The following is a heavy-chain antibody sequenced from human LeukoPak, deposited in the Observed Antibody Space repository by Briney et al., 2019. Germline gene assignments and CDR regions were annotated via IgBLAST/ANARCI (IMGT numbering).Heavy chain of an antibody. D-gene: IGHD5-24*01. CDR1: GFTVSSNY. V-gene: IGHV3-30*03. J-gene: IGHJ4*02. CDR3: ARGAWRWEMATTQFDY. CDR2: ISYDGRNK. Sequence: GGSLRLSCAASGFTVSSNYMSWVRQAPGKGLEWVAVISYDGRNKNYADSVKGRFTLSRDNSKNTLYLQMNSLRAEDTAVYYCARGAWRWEMATTQFDYWGQGTLVTVSS.